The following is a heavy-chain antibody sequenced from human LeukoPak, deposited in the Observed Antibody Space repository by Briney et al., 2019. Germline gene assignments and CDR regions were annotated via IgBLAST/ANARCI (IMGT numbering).Heavy chain of an antibody. Sequence: SETLSLTCAVSGYSISSNYYWGWIRQPPGKGLEWIGCFYHSGNTYYNPSLKSRVTISVDTSKNQFSLKLSSVTAADTAVYYCARSPLYYDSSGYYGRDYWGQGTLVTVSS. V-gene: IGHV4-38-2*01. CDR3: ARSPLYYDSSGYYGRDY. CDR2: FYHSGNT. D-gene: IGHD3-22*01. J-gene: IGHJ4*02. CDR1: GYSISSNYY.